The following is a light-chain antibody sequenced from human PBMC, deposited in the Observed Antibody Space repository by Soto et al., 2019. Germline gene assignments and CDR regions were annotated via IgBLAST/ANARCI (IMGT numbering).Light chain of an antibody. CDR2: GAS. J-gene: IGKJ1*01. CDR3: QQYGSSPTWT. V-gene: IGKV3-20*01. Sequence: ESVLTQSPGTLSLSPGERATLSCRASQSVSSNYLAWYQQKPGQAPRLLIYGASTRASGIPDRFSGSGSGTDFTLTISRLEPEGSAVYYCQQYGSSPTWTFCQGTKVDIK. CDR1: QSVSSNY.